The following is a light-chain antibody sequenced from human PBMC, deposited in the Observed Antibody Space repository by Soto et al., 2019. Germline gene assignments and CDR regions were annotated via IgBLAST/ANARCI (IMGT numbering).Light chain of an antibody. CDR1: QDISNF. Sequence: DIQMTQSPSSLSASVGDRVTITCRASQDISNFLAWYQHKPGKVPKVLIYAASTLPSGVPSRFRGSGSGTDFTLTITSLQPEDVATYYCQKYYSAPWTFGQGTKVDIK. V-gene: IGKV1-27*01. J-gene: IGKJ1*01. CDR3: QKYYSAPWT. CDR2: AAS.